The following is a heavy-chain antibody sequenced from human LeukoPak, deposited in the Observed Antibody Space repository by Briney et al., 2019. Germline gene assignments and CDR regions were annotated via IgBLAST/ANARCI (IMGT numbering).Heavy chain of an antibody. V-gene: IGHV1-8*03. CDR1: GYTFTSYG. J-gene: IGHJ4*02. CDR2: MNPNSGNT. Sequence: GASVKVSCKASGYTFTSYGISWVRQATGQGLEWMGWMNPNSGNTGYAQKFQGRVTITRNTSISTAYMELSSLRSEDTAVYYCARGRGITVQDYWGQGTLVTVSS. CDR3: ARGRGITVQDY. D-gene: IGHD1-20*01.